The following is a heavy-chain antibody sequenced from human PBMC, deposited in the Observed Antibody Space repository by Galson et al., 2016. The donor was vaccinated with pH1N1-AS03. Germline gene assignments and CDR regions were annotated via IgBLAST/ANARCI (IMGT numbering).Heavy chain of an antibody. CDR1: GGSINSYY. V-gene: IGHV4-59*01. J-gene: IGHJ4*02. Sequence: SETLSLTCSVSGGSINSYYWNWIRQPPGKGLEWIGYIYQTGSTKYNPSLKSRVTISVDTSKNQSSLKLISVTAADTAVYYCARGAFTYYDFPTGYFPFDLWGQGTLVTVSS. CDR3: ARGAFTYYDFPTGYFPFDL. CDR2: IYQTGST. D-gene: IGHD3-3*01.